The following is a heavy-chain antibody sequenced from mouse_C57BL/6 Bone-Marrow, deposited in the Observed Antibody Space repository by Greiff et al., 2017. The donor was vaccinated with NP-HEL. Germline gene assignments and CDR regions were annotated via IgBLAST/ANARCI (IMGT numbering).Heavy chain of an antibody. CDR1: GYTFTDYY. Sequence: EVQLQESGPVLVKPGASVKMSCKASGYTFTDYYMNWVKQSHGKSLEWIGVINPYNGGTSYNQKFKGKATLTVDKSSSTAYMELNSLTSEDSSVYYCATRLGPPFDYWGQGTTLTVSS. J-gene: IGHJ2*01. V-gene: IGHV1-19*01. D-gene: IGHD4-1*01. CDR3: ATRLGPPFDY. CDR2: INPYNGGT.